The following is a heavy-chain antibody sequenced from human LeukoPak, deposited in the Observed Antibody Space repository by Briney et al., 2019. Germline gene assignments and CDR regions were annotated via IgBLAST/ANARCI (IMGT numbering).Heavy chain of an antibody. CDR1: GGSISSYY. Sequence: PSETLSLTCTVSGGSISSYYWSWIRQPPGKGLEWIGYIYYSGSTNYNPSLKSRVTISVDTSKNQFSLKLSSVTAADTAVYYCARVPNYYDSSGYYYSDPAFDIWGQGTMVTVSS. J-gene: IGHJ3*02. CDR3: ARVPNYYDSSGYYYSDPAFDI. V-gene: IGHV4-59*01. CDR2: IYYSGST. D-gene: IGHD3-22*01.